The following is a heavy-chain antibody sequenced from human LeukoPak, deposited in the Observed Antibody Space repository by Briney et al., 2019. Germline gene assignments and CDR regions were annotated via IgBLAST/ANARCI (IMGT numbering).Heavy chain of an antibody. Sequence: PSETLSLTCTVSGGSISSSSYYWGWIRQPPGKGLEWIGSIYYSGSTYYNPSLKSRVTISVDTSKNQFSLKLSSVTAADTAVYYCARHIAVAGRPPLLHNWFDPWGQGTLVTVSS. CDR3: ARHIAVAGRPPLLHNWFDP. V-gene: IGHV4-39*01. CDR2: IYYSGST. J-gene: IGHJ5*02. D-gene: IGHD6-19*01. CDR1: GGSISSSSYY.